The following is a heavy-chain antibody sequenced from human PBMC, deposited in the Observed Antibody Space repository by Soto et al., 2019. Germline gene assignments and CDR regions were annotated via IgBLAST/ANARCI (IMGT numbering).Heavy chain of an antibody. CDR2: IIPIFGTA. J-gene: IGHJ6*02. CDR3: AREGYGDYGYYYYGMDV. CDR1: GGTFSSYA. Sequence: QVQLVQSGAEVKKRGSSVKVSCKASGGTFSSYAISWVRQAPGQGLEWMGGIIPIFGTANYAQKFQGRVTITADESTSTAYMELSSLRSEDTALYYCAREGYGDYGYYYYGMDVWDQGTTVTVSS. V-gene: IGHV1-69*12. D-gene: IGHD4-17*01.